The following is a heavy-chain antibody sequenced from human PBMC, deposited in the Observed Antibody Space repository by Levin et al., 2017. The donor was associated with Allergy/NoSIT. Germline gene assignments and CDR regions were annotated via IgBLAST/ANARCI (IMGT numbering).Heavy chain of an antibody. CDR3: ARDRGDFVWGSFRATDY. CDR2: ISGYSGYT. Sequence: PVASVKVSCKASGYTFTNYGITWVRQAPGQGLEWVGWISGYSGYTGYAQKFQDRVTVTTDTSTTTAYMELRSLRSDDTAIYFCARDRGDFVWGSFRATDYWGQGTLVSVSS. CDR1: GYTFTNYG. D-gene: IGHD3-16*01. V-gene: IGHV1-18*01. J-gene: IGHJ4*02.